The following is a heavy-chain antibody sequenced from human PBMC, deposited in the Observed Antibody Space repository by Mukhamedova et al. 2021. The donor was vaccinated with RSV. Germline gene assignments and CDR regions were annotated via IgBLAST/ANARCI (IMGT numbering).Heavy chain of an antibody. Sequence: QWYQRRVTITADESTSTAYMELSSLRSEDTAVYYCARPHYDRSGTYYFDYWGQGTLVTVSS. J-gene: IGHJ4*02. D-gene: IGHD3-22*01. V-gene: IGHV1-69*01. CDR3: ARPHYDRSGTYYFDY.